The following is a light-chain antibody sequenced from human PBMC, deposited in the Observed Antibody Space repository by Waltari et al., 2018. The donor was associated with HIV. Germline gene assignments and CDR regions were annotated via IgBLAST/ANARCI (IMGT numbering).Light chain of an antibody. Sequence: QSALTQPASVSGSPGQSTTISCPGTSSAVGSYNLVSWYQQYPGKAPKLMIYEVNKRPSGVSNRFSGSKSGNTASLTISGFQAEDEADYCCCSYAGSSTWVFGGGTKLTVL. CDR1: SSAVGSYNL. J-gene: IGLJ3*02. CDR2: EVN. CDR3: CSYAGSSTWV. V-gene: IGLV2-23*02.